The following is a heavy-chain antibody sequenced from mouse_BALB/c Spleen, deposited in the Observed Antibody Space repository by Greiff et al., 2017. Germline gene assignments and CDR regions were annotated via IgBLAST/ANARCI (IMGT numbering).Heavy chain of an antibody. Sequence: VKVVESGPGLVAPSQSLSITCTVSGFSLTSYGVHWVRQPPGKGLEWLGVIWAGGSTNYNSALMSRLSISKDNSKSQVFLKMNSLQTDDTAMYYCARDFYRYRVYAMDYWGQGTSVTVSS. CDR3: ARDFYRYRVYAMDY. D-gene: IGHD2-14*01. CDR1: GFSLTSYG. V-gene: IGHV2-9*02. CDR2: IWAGGST. J-gene: IGHJ4*01.